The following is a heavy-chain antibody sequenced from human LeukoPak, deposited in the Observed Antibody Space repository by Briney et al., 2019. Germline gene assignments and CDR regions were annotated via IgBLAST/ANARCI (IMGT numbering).Heavy chain of an antibody. D-gene: IGHD2-2*01. CDR3: ARALGYCSSTSCFPQAFYYYGMDV. Sequence: LPGGSLRLSCAASGFTFSSYGMHWVRQAPGKGLEWVAVIWYDGSNKYYADPVKGRFTISRDNSKNTLYLQMNSLRAEDTAVYYCARALGYCSSTSCFPQAFYYYGMDVWGQGTTVTVSS. V-gene: IGHV3-33*01. J-gene: IGHJ6*02. CDR2: IWYDGSNK. CDR1: GFTFSSYG.